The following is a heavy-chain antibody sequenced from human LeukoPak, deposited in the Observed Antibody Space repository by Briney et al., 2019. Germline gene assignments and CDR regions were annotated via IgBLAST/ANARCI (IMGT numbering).Heavy chain of an antibody. D-gene: IGHD3-16*01. CDR1: GGTFSSYA. V-gene: IGHV1-2*02. CDR2: VNPDNGGT. CDR3: ARYSVDYGPWFPEF. J-gene: IGHJ4*02. Sequence: ASVMVSCKASGGTFSSYAISWVRQAPGQGLEWMGWVNPDNGGTHFSQKFQGRVTMTRDTSISTAYMELNRLTSDDTAVYYCARYSVDYGPWFPEFWGQGTLVTVSS.